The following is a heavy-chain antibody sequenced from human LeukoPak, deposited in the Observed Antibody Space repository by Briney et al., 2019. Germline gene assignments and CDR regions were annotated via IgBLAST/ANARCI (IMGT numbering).Heavy chain of an antibody. CDR3: ARDSNWNDSPMIDY. CDR2: ISAYNGNT. CDR1: GYTFTSYG. J-gene: IGHJ4*02. D-gene: IGHD1-1*01. V-gene: IGHV1-18*01. Sequence: ASVKVSCKASGYTFTSYGISWVRQAPGQGLEWMGWISAYNGNTNYAQKLQGRVTMTTDTSTSTAYMELRNLRSDDTAVYYCARDSNWNDSPMIDYWGQGTLVTVSS.